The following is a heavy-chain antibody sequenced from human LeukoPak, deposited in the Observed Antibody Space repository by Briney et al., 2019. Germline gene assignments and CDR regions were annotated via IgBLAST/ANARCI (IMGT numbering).Heavy chain of an antibody. CDR2: ISSDGSNK. CDR1: GFTFSIYA. D-gene: IGHD5-24*01. J-gene: IGHJ5*02. Sequence: GGSLRLSCAASGFTFSIYAMHWVRQAPGKGLEWVAFISSDGSNKYYADSVKGRFTISRDNSKNTLYLQMNSLRAEDTAVYYCAKKEMATRMVKGARQYNWFDPWGQGTLVTVSS. CDR3: AKKEMATRMVKGARQYNWFDP. V-gene: IGHV3-30-3*02.